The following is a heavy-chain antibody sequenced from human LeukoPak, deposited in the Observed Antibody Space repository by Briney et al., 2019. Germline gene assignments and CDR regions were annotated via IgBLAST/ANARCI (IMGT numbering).Heavy chain of an antibody. Sequence: GGSLXLSCAASGFTFSSYAMHWVRQAPGKGXXGVAVISYDGSNKYYADSVKGRFTISRDNSKNTLYLQMNSLRAEDTAVYYCAKDKSWNVCDYWGRGTLVTVSS. D-gene: IGHD1-1*01. J-gene: IGHJ4*02. CDR3: AKDKSWNVCDY. CDR1: GFTFSSYA. CDR2: ISYDGSNK. V-gene: IGHV3-30-3*01.